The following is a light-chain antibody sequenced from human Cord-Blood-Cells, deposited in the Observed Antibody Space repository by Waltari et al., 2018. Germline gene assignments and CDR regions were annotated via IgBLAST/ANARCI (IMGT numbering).Light chain of an antibody. J-gene: IGKJ4*01. V-gene: IGKV1-12*02. CDR3: QQANSFPS. CDR1: QGISSW. Sequence: DIQMTQSPSSVSASVGDRVTITCRASQGISSWLAWYQRKPGKAPKLLIYAASSLQSGVPSRFSGSGSGTDFTLTISSLQPEDFATYYCQQANSFPSFGGGTKVEIK. CDR2: AAS.